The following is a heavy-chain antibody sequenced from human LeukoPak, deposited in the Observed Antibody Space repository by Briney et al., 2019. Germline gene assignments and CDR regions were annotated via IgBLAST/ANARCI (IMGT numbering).Heavy chain of an antibody. CDR3: ARLGYSSGGGAFDI. J-gene: IGHJ3*02. V-gene: IGHV4-31*03. CDR2: IYYSGST. D-gene: IGHD6-19*01. Sequence: SETLSLTCTVSGGSISSGGYYWSWIRQHPGKGLEWIGYIYYSGSTYYNPSLKSRVTISVDTSKNRFSLKLSSVTAADTAVYYCARLGYSSGGGAFDIWGQGTMVTVSS. CDR1: GGSISSGGYY.